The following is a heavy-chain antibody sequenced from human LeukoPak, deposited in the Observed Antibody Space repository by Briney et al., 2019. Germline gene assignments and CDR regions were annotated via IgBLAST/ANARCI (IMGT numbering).Heavy chain of an antibody. D-gene: IGHD6-19*01. J-gene: IGHJ4*02. V-gene: IGHV3-74*01. CDR3: VRDGWFDY. Sequence: PGGSLRLSCAASRFTFSTYRMHWVRQAPGKGLVWVSTINSGGSSTNYADSVKGRFTISRDNAKNTLYLQMNSLRVEDTAVYYCVRDGWFDYWGQGTLVTVSS. CDR1: RFTFSTYR. CDR2: INSGGSST.